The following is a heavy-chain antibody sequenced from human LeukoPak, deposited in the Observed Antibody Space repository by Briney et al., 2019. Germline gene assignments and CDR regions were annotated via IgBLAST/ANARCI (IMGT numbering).Heavy chain of an antibody. Sequence: SETLSLTCTVSGGSISDDYWSWIRQSPVRGLEWIGYLYYSGNTNYNPSLKSRLTTSRDMAKNQFSLKLSSVTSADTAVYYCARGEYEDLVDNWGQGTLVTVSS. V-gene: IGHV4-59*01. CDR3: ARGEYEDLVDN. CDR2: LYYSGNT. D-gene: IGHD1-26*01. J-gene: IGHJ4*02. CDR1: GGSISDDY.